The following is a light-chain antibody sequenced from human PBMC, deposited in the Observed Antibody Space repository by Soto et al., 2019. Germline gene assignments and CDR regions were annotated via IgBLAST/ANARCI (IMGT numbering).Light chain of an antibody. V-gene: IGKV2-28*01. Sequence: DIVMTQSPLSLPVTPGEAASISCISIHILLHSNGYNYVDWYLQKAGQSPHLLIYLGSNRASGVPDRFSGSGSVTYFTLKISRVEAEDVGVYYCMQSLETPWTFGQGTKVDIK. CDR1: HILLHSNGYNY. J-gene: IGKJ1*01. CDR3: MQSLETPWT. CDR2: LGS.